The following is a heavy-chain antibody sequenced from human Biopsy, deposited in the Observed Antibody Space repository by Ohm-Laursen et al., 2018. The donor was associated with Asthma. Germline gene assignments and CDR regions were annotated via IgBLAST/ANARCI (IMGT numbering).Heavy chain of an antibody. CDR3: ARCQVGYSSGWSLLLKKIYYSGMDV. CDR2: IMTVFGTT. CDR1: GGTFSNFA. V-gene: IGHV1-69*01. D-gene: IGHD6-19*01. J-gene: IGHJ6*02. Sequence: GSSVKVSCKAPGGTFSNFAISWVRQAPGQGLEWLGGIMTVFGTTNYAQKFQSRVTITADESTSTAYMEVTSLRSEDTAIYYCARCQVGYSSGWSLLLKKIYYSGMDVWGQGTAVTASS.